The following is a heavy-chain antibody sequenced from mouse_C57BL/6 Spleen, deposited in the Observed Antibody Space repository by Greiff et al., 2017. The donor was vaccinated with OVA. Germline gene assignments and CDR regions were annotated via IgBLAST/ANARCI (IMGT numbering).Heavy chain of an antibody. Sequence: VQLQQSGPELVKPGASVKISCKASGYSFTGYYMNWVKQSPEKSLEWIGEINPSTGGTTYNQKFKAKATLNVDKSSSTAYMQLKSLTSEDSAVYYCARGSDGITTAYYFDYWGQGTTLTVSS. J-gene: IGHJ2*01. CDR3: ARGSDGITTAYYFDY. CDR2: INPSTGGT. V-gene: IGHV1-42*01. CDR1: GYSFTGYY. D-gene: IGHD1-1*01.